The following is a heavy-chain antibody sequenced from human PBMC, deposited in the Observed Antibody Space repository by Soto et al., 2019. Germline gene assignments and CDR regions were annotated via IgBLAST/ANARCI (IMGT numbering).Heavy chain of an antibody. CDR1: GYTFTSDG. J-gene: IGHJ4*02. Sequence: ASVKVSCKASGYTFTSDGISWVRQAPGQGLEWMGRISPSNGSTSYAQKFQGRVTMTRDTSTSTVYMELSSLRSEDTAVYYCAIPSVAGTGEEDYWGQGTLVTVSS. CDR3: AIPSVAGTGEEDY. CDR2: ISPSNGST. D-gene: IGHD6-19*01. V-gene: IGHV1-46*01.